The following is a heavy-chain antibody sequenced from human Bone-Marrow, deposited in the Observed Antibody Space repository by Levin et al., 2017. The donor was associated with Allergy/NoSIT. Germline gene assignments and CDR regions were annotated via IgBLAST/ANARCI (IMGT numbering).Heavy chain of an antibody. D-gene: IGHD2-2*01. CDR2: IIPIFGTA. V-gene: IGHV1-69*13. CDR1: GGTFSSYA. CDR3: ASAYIGYCSSTSCLRFDP. Sequence: SVKVSCKASGGTFSSYAISWVRQAPGQGLEWMGGIIPIFGTANYAQKFQGRVTITADESTSTAYMELSSLRSEDTAVYYCASAYIGYCSSTSCLRFDPWGQGTLVTVSS. J-gene: IGHJ5*02.